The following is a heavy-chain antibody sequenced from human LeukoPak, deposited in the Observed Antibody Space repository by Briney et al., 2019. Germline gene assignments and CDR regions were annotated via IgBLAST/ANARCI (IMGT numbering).Heavy chain of an antibody. CDR1: GGTFSSYA. Sequence: SVKVSCKASGGTFSSYAISWVRQAPGQGLEWMGGIIPIFGTANYAQKFQGRVTITADESTSTAYMELSSLRSEDTAVYYCARATRDIVVVPAAYDAFDIWGQGTMVTVSS. CDR2: IIPIFGTA. V-gene: IGHV1-69*13. CDR3: ARATRDIVVVPAAYDAFDI. D-gene: IGHD2-2*01. J-gene: IGHJ3*02.